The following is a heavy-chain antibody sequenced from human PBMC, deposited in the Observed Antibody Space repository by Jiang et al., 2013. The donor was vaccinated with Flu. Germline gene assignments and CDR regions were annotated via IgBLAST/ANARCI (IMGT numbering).Heavy chain of an antibody. CDR2: IIPIFGTA. V-gene: IGHV1-69*01. J-gene: IGHJ3*02. CDR3: ASRVDCPAPDHGYCSGGSAEAFDI. Sequence: GAEVKKPGSSVKVSCKASGGTFSSYAISWVRQAPGQGLEWMGGIIPIFGTANYAQKFQGRVTITADESTSTAYMELSSLRSEDTAVYYCASRVDCPAPDHGYCSGGSAEAFDIWDQGTMVTVSS. CDR1: GGTFSSYA. D-gene: IGHD2-15*01.